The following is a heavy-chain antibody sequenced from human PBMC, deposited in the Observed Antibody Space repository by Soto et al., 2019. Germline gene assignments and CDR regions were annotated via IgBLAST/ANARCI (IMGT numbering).Heavy chain of an antibody. V-gene: IGHV4-39*01. J-gene: IGHJ6*03. Sequence: SETLSLTCAVSGGSISSSSYYWGWIRQPPGKGLEWIGSIYYSGSTYYNPSLKSRVTISVDTSKNQFSLKLSLVTAADTAVDYCARGGTEYYYYYYMDVWGKGTTVTVSS. CDR3: ARGGTEYYYYYYMDV. CDR1: GGSISSSSYY. CDR2: IYYSGST.